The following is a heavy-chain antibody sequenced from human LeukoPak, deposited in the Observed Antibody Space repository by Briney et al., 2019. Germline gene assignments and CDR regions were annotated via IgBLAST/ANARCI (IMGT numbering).Heavy chain of an antibody. CDR2: IYPGDSDT. J-gene: IGHJ3*02. CDR1: GYRFTSYW. V-gene: IGHV5-51*01. D-gene: IGHD3-22*01. Sequence: GESLKISCKGSGYRFTSYWIGWVRQMPGKGLEWMGIIYPGDSDTRYSPSFQGQVTISADKSISTAYLQWSSLKASDTAMYYCARDIGDGEVVAQGAFDIWGQGTMVTVSS. CDR3: ARDIGDGEVVAQGAFDI.